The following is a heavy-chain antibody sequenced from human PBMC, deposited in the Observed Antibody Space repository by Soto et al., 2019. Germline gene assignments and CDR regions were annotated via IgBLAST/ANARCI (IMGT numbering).Heavy chain of an antibody. J-gene: IGHJ6*02. Sequence: GGSLRLSCAASGFTFSSYWMHWVRQAPGKGLEWVSRINSDGSSTSYADSVKGRFTISRDNAKNTLYLQMHSLRAEDTAVYYCARDGRVYDSSVYYYYYGLDFWGQGTPVTVSS. CDR3: ARDGRVYDSSVYYYYYGLDF. CDR2: INSDGSST. D-gene: IGHD3-22*01. V-gene: IGHV3-74*01. CDR1: GFTFSSYW.